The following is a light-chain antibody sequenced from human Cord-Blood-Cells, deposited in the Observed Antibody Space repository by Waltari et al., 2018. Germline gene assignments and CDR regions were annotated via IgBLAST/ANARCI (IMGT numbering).Light chain of an antibody. V-gene: IGKV3-11*01. CDR3: QQRSNWGFT. CDR2: DAA. CDR1: QSVSSY. J-gene: IGKJ3*01. Sequence: EIVLPQSPAPLTLSPGESATLSCRASQSVSSYLAWYQQKPGQAPRLLSYDAANRATGIPARFSGSGSGTDFTLTISSLEPEDFAVYYCQQRSNWGFTFGPGTKVDIK.